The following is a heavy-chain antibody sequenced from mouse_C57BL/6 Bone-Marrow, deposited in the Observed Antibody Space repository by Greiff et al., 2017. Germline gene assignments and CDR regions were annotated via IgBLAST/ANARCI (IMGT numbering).Heavy chain of an antibody. CDR1: GFTFSSYG. CDR3: ARKGLASFTY. D-gene: IGHD2-12*01. V-gene: IGHV5-6*01. Sequence: EVPVVESVGDFVKPGGSLTLSCAASGFTFSSYGMSLVRQTPDKRLEWVAPISSGGSYTYYPDSVKGRFTISRDNAKNTLYLQLSSRKSEDTATDYWARKGLASFTYWGQRTTLTVS. CDR2: ISSGGSYT. J-gene: IGHJ2*01.